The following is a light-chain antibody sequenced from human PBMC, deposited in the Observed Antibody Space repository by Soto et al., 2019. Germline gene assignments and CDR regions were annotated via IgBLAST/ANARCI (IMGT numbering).Light chain of an antibody. V-gene: IGKV3-20*01. CDR2: ETS. CDR1: QSVNSNY. Sequence: EIVLTQSPGTLSLSPGERATLSCRASQSVNSNYLAWYQQKPGQAPRLLMYETSTRATGIPDRFSGSGSRTDFTLTISRLEPEDFAVYFCQQFGTSPLWTFGQGTKAE. CDR3: QQFGTSPLWT. J-gene: IGKJ1*01.